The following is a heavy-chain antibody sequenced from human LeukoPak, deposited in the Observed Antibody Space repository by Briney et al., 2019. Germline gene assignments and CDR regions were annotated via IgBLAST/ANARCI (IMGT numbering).Heavy chain of an antibody. CDR1: GFTFSNFG. Sequence: GGSLRLSCAASGFTFSNFGMHWVRQAPGKGLEWVAVLWNGGSDKYYADSVKGRFTISRDNAKNTLYLQMNSLRAEDTAVYYCARGLLPINWYFDLWGRGTLVTVSS. CDR3: ARGLLPINWYFDL. V-gene: IGHV3-33*08. J-gene: IGHJ2*01. CDR2: LWNGGSDK.